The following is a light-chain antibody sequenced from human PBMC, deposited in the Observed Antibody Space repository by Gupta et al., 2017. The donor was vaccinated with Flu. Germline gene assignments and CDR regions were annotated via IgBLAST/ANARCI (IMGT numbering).Light chain of an antibody. J-gene: IGKJ4*01. V-gene: IGKV1-39*01. CDR2: AAS. CDR3: RQSYSTPLT. Sequence: DIQMTQSPSSLSVSVGDRVTITCRASQSISSYLNWYQQKPGKSPKLLIYAASSLQSGVPSRFSGSGSGTDFTLTISSLQPEDFATYYCRQSYSTPLTFGGGTKVEIK. CDR1: QSISSY.